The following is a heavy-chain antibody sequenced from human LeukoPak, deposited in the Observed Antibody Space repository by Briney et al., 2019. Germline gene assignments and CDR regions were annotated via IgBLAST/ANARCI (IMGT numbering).Heavy chain of an antibody. V-gene: IGHV4-59*01. CDR2: IYYSGST. CDR1: GGSISSYY. D-gene: IGHD3-16*01. J-gene: IGHJ6*03. CDR3: ARGGGVKGYYYYMHV. Sequence: SETLSLTCTVSGGSISSYYWSWIRQPPGEGLGWSGHIYYSGSTSYNPSLMSRVTISVDTSKKQFHLKLSSVTAADTAVYYCARGGGVKGYYYYMHVWGKGTTVTVSS.